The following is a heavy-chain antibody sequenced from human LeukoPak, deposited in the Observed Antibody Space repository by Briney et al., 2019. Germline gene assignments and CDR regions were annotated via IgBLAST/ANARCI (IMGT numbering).Heavy chain of an antibody. J-gene: IGHJ3*02. CDR3: AKEYSSSGPDAFDI. CDR1: GFTFSSYG. Sequence: AGGSLRLSCAASGFTFSSYGMHWVRQAPGKGLEWVAFIRYDGSNKYYADSVKGRFTISRDNSKNTLYLQMNSLRAEDTAVYYCAKEYSSSGPDAFDIWGQGTMVTVSS. D-gene: IGHD6-6*01. CDR2: IRYDGSNK. V-gene: IGHV3-30*02.